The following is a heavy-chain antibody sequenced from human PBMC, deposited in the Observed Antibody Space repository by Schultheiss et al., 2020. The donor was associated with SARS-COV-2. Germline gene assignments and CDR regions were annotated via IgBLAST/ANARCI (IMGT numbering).Heavy chain of an antibody. Sequence: SQTLSLTCTVSGGSISSGGYYWNWIRQLPGKGLEWIGYIYYSGSTNYNPSLKSRVAMSVDTSNNQFSLNLKSVTAADTAVYYCARVDDWNYRYYFDYWGQGTLVTVSS. J-gene: IGHJ4*02. CDR3: ARVDDWNYRYYFDY. D-gene: IGHD1-7*01. CDR1: GGSISSGGYY. CDR2: IYYSGST. V-gene: IGHV4-61*08.